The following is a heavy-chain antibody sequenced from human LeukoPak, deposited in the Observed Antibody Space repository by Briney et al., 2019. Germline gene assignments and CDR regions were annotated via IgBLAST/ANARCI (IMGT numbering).Heavy chain of an antibody. CDR1: GGTFSSYA. D-gene: IGHD1-7*01. J-gene: IGHJ5*02. Sequence: SVKVSCKASGGTFSSYAISWVRQAPGQGLEWMGRIIPIFGTANYAQKFQGRVTITTDESTSTAYMELSSLRSEDTAVYYCARDYGYNWNYGGGGWFDPWGQGTLVTISS. V-gene: IGHV1-69*05. CDR3: ARDYGYNWNYGGGGWFDP. CDR2: IIPIFGTA.